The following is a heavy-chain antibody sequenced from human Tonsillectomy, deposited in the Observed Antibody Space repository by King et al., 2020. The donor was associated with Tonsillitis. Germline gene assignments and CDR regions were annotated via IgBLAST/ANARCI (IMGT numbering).Heavy chain of an antibody. J-gene: IGHJ4*02. V-gene: IGHV3-53*01. CDR1: GFTVSSNY. D-gene: IGHD6-13*01. CDR3: ARDRSPSSNWPQLDY. Sequence: VQLVESGGGLIQPGGSLRLSCAASGFTVSSNYMSWVRQAPGKGLEWVSVIYSGGSTYYADSVKGRFTISRDNSKNTLYLQMNSLRAEDTAVYYCARDRSPSSNWPQLDYWGQGTLVTVSS. CDR2: IYSGGST.